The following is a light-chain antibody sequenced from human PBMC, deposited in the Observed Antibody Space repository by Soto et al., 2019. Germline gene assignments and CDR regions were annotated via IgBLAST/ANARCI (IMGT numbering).Light chain of an antibody. V-gene: IGLV2-14*01. CDR2: EVS. Sequence: QSALTQPASVSGSPGQSITISCTGTSSDVGGYNYVSWYQQHPGKAPKLMIYEVSNRPSGVSNRFSGSKSGNTASLTISGVQAEDVADYYCSSYTSSSIDDVFGTGTKLTVL. J-gene: IGLJ1*01. CDR1: SSDVGGYNY. CDR3: SSYTSSSIDDV.